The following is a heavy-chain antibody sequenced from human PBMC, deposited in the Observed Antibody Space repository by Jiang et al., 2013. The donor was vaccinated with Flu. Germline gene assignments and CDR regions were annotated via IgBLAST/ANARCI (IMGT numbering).Heavy chain of an antibody. CDR1: GYTFTSYG. J-gene: IGHJ6*02. D-gene: IGHD5-24*01. CDR3: ARDYDMRWLQNIYYYYGMDV. CDR2: ISAYNGNT. Sequence: SGAEVKKPGASVKVSCKASGYTFTSYGISWVRQAPGQGLEWMGWISAYNGNTNYAQKLQGRVTMTTDTSTSTAYMELRSLRSDDTAVYYCARDYDMRWLQNIYYYYGMDVWGQGTTVTVSS. V-gene: IGHV1-18*01.